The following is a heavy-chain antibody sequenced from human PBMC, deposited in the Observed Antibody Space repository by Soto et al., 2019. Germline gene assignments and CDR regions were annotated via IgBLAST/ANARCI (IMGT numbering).Heavy chain of an antibody. CDR1: GYSFTNYW. V-gene: IGHV5-51*01. CDR2: IYPDDSDT. J-gene: IGHJ5*02. D-gene: IGHD3-3*01. Sequence: GEALKISCRGSGYSFTNYWIGWERQMPGKGLEWMGMIYPDDSDTKYSPSFQGQVTFSADKSINTAYLQWSSLKASDTAIYYCARLEWLSLAAWFDPWGQGXLVTVYS. CDR3: ARLEWLSLAAWFDP.